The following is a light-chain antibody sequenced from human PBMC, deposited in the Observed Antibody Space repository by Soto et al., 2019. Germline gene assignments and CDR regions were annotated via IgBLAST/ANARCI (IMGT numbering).Light chain of an antibody. J-gene: IGKJ1*01. CDR3: QQYNYWPPT. V-gene: IGKV3-15*01. CDR2: GAS. CDR1: QSVSNK. Sequence: LMTQSPSTLSASVGDRVTITCRASQSVSNKLAWYQQKPGQAPRLVIYGASTRVTSFPARFSGSGSGTEFTLTIGSLQSEDFAVYYCQQYNYWPPTFGQGTKVDI.